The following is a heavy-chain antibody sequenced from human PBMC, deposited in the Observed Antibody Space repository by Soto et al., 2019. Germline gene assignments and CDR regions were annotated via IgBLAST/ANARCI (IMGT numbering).Heavy chain of an antibody. CDR3: ARAGSGSYLGAFDI. V-gene: IGHV3-33*01. CDR2: IWYDGSNK. D-gene: IGHD1-26*01. CDR1: GFTFSSYG. Sequence: QVQLVESGGGVVQPGRSLRLSCAASGFTFSSYGMHWVRQAPGKGLEWVAVIWYDGSNKYYADSVKGRFTISRDNSKNTLYLQMNSLRAEDTAVYYCARAGSGSYLGAFDIWGQGTKVTVSS. J-gene: IGHJ3*02.